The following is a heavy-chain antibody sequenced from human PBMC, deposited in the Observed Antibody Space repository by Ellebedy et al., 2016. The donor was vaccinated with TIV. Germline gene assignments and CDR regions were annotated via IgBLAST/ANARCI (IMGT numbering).Heavy chain of an antibody. CDR1: GYTFSSYG. Sequence: ASVKVSXXASGYTFSSYGINWVRQATGQGLEWMGWMNPNSGDTGYTQKFQGRVTMTRDTSISTAYMELSNLRSEDTAVYYCAREIFGSGSYPLDYWGQGTLVTVSS. V-gene: IGHV1-8*01. J-gene: IGHJ4*02. CDR2: MNPNSGDT. D-gene: IGHD3-10*01. CDR3: AREIFGSGSYPLDY.